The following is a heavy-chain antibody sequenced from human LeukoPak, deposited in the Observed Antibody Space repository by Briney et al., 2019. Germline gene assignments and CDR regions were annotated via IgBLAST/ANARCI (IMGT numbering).Heavy chain of an antibody. CDR3: AREFWDTTGGHNEDY. D-gene: IGHD5-18*01. Sequence: GGSLRLSCAASGFTFSSYSMNWVRQAPGKGLEWVSYISSSSSTIYYADSVKGRFTISRDNAKNSLYLQMNSLRAEDTAVYYCAREFWDTTGGHNEDYWGQGTLVTVSS. CDR1: GFTFSSYS. J-gene: IGHJ4*02. CDR2: ISSSSSTI. V-gene: IGHV3-48*04.